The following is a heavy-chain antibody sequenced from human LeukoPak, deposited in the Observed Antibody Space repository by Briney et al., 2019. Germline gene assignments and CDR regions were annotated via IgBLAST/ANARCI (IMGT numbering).Heavy chain of an antibody. Sequence: GESLQISCKGSGYSFTSYWIGWVRQMPGKGLEWMGIIYPGDSDTRYSPSFQGQVTISADKSISTAYLQWSSLKASDTAMYYCARRGYCSSTSCQPIDYWGQGTLVTVSS. D-gene: IGHD2-2*01. CDR1: GYSFTSYW. V-gene: IGHV5-51*01. J-gene: IGHJ4*02. CDR3: ARRGYCSSTSCQPIDY. CDR2: IYPGDSDT.